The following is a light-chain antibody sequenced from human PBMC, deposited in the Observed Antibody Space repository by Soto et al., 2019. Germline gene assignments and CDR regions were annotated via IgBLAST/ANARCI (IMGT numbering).Light chain of an antibody. J-gene: IGKJ3*01. V-gene: IGKV1-39*01. CDR3: QLCGNSPLT. CDR2: AAS. CDR1: QSISSH. Sequence: EIVMTQSPASLSASVEDRATITCRASQSISSHLTWYQQKPGKAPKLLIYAASILQSGVPSRFSGSGSGTDFALTIRSLQTEDFATYWCQLCGNSPLTVGPGTKVDIK.